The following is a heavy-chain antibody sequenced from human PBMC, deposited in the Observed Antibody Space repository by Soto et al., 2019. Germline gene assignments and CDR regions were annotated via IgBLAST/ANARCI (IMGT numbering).Heavy chain of an antibody. CDR2: IYWDDDK. D-gene: IGHD1-1*01. V-gene: IGHV2-5*02. Sequence: QVTLEESGPTRVKPTQTLTLTCTFSGFSLATSGVGVGWVRQPPGKALERLALIYWDDDKRYSPSLRSRLTVIKDTSRNQVGLTMTNMDPVDTATYYCAHRVGLQGNWNGGYFDFWGQGALVTVSS. CDR1: GFSLATSGVG. CDR3: AHRVGLQGNWNGGYFDF. J-gene: IGHJ4*02.